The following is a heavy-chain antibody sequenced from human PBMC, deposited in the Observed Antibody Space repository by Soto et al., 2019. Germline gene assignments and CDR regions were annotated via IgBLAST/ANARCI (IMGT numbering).Heavy chain of an antibody. D-gene: IGHD3-3*01. CDR3: ARMPFGGFDY. CDR2: VYDSGHT. CDR1: GGSFNTGGYY. J-gene: IGHJ4*02. V-gene: IGHV4-31*03. Sequence: SETLSLTCTVSGGSFNTGGYYWSWVRQRPEKGLEWIGYVYDSGHTYYNPSLKSRPAISLDTSKSQFSLKLSSVTAADTALYFCARMPFGGFDYWGQVILVPVSS.